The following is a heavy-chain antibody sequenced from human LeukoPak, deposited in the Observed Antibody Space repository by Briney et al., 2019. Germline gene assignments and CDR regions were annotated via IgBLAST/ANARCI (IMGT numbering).Heavy chain of an antibody. D-gene: IGHD1-26*01. J-gene: IGHJ6*02. CDR2: FDPEDGET. Sequence: GGSLRLSCTASGFTFGDYAMSWFRQAPGKGLEWMGGFDPEDGETIYAQNFQGRVTLTEDKSTDTVYMELNSLTSEDTAVYYCAIPSGTFLAYYFGLDVWGQGTTVTVSS. CDR1: GFTFGDYA. CDR3: AIPSGTFLAYYFGLDV. V-gene: IGHV1-24*01.